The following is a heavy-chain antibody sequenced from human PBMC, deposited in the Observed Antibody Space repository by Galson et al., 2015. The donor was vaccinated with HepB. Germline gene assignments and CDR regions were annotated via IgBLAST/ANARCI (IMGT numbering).Heavy chain of an antibody. CDR1: GFTFSDYY. CDR3: AREWGSVGWFDP. Sequence: SLRLSCAASGFTFSDYYMSWIRQAPGKGLEWVSYISNSGTTIYYADSVKGRFTISRDNAKNSLYLQLNSLRAEDTAVYYCAREWGSVGWFDPWGQGTLVTVSS. V-gene: IGHV3-11*01. CDR2: ISNSGTTI. J-gene: IGHJ5*02. D-gene: IGHD4-23*01.